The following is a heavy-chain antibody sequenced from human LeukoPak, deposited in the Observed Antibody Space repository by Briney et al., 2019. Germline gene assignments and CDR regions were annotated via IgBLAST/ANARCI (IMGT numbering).Heavy chain of an antibody. J-gene: IGHJ5*02. CDR3: ARDRYNWNYDPVSWFDP. D-gene: IGHD1-7*01. CDR1: GYTFTGYY. CDR2: INPNSGGT. Sequence: ASVKVSCKASGYTFTGYYMHRVRQAPGQGLEWMGWINPNSGGTNYAQKFQGRVTMTRDTSISTAYMELSRLRSDDTAVYYCARDRYNWNYDPVSWFDPWGQGTLVTVSS. V-gene: IGHV1-2*02.